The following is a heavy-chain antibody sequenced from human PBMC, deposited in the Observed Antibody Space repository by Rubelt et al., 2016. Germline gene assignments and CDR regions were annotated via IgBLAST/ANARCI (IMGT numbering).Heavy chain of an antibody. J-gene: IGHJ4*02. D-gene: IGHD3-3*01. Sequence: KPGESLKISCKGSGYSFTTYYIGWVRQMPGKGLEWMGTIYPTDSETRYSPSFQGQVTISADKSINTAYLQWSSLKASATAMYYCARLLSGDTYEYFDYWGQGTPVTVSS. CDR2: IYPTDSET. V-gene: IGHV5-51*03. CDR1: GYSFTTYY. CDR3: ARLLSGDTYEYFDY.